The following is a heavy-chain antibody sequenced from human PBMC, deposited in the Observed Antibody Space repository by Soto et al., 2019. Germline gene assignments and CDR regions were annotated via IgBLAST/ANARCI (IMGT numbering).Heavy chain of an antibody. J-gene: IGHJ4*02. CDR1: GFTFDTYW. CDR2: INHDGIEK. D-gene: IGHD3-22*01. CDR3: ARDLTYYYDSSGPLFDY. V-gene: IGHV3-7*01. Sequence: EVQLVESGGGLVQPGGSLRLSFAASGFTFDTYWMSWVRQSPGKGLEWVANINHDGIEKYYVDSVKGRFTISRDNAKNSLYLQMNSLRAEDTAVYYCARDLTYYYDSSGPLFDYWGQGTLVTVSS.